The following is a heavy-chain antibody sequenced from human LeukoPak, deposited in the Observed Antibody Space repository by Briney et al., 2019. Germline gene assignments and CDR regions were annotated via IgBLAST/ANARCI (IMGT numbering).Heavy chain of an antibody. Sequence: SETLSLTCTVSGDSISSGGYSWSWIRQPPGRGLEWIGYIYHSGGTYYNPSLKSRVTMSLDRSKNQFSLKLSSVTAADTAVYYCARLEGVRGIISDPGDYWGQGTLVTVSS. CDR1: GDSISSGGYS. V-gene: IGHV4-30-2*01. CDR3: ARLEGVRGIISDPGDY. D-gene: IGHD3-10*01. J-gene: IGHJ4*02. CDR2: IYHSGGT.